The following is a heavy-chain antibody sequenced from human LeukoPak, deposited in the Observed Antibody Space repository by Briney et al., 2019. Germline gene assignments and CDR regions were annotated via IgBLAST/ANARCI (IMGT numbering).Heavy chain of an antibody. D-gene: IGHD1-1*01. V-gene: IGHV3-23*01. CDR1: GFTFSSYA. J-gene: IGHJ6*03. CDR2: ISGSGGST. CDR3: AKEGVNGGYYYYYMDV. Sequence: AGGSLRLSCAASGFTFSSYAMSWVRQAPGKGLEWVSAISGSGGSTYYADSVKGRFTISRDNSKNTLYLQMNSLRAEDTAVYYCAKEGVNGGYYYYYMDVWGKGTTVTVSS.